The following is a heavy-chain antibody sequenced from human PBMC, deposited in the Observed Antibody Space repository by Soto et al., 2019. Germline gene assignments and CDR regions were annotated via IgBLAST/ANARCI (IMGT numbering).Heavy chain of an antibody. V-gene: IGHV1-46*02. Sequence: SVTVSCKASGYTFDRYYMHWVRQAPGQGLEWMGMINPSGSITSYAQKFQGRVTMTRDTSTRTLSMELTSLRSEDTAVYYCTRGSFLEWSCMDVWGQGTTGTSPQ. D-gene: IGHD3-3*01. J-gene: IGHJ6*01. CDR1: GYTFDRYY. CDR2: INPSGSIT. CDR3: TRGSFLEWSCMDV.